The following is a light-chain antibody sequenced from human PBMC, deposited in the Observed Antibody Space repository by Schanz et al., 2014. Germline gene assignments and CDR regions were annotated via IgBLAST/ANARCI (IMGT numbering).Light chain of an antibody. V-gene: IGKV3D-15*01. J-gene: IGKJ1*01. CDR3: QQYNNWPRT. Sequence: EIVLTQSPGTLSLSPGERATLSCRASQSVRGNLAWYQQKPGQAPRLLIYSASSRATGIPARFSGSGSGTDFTLTISSLEPEDFAVYYCQQYNNWPRTFGQGTKVEIK. CDR2: SAS. CDR1: QSVRGN.